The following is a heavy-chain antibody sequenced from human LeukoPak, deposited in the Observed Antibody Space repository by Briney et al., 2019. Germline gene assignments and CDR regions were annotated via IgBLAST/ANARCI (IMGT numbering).Heavy chain of an antibody. D-gene: IGHD2-2*01. J-gene: IGHJ4*02. CDR3: ARLADCSSSSCRPFDY. Sequence: ASVKVSCKASGYRFTSYGISWVRQAPGQGLGWMGWISAYNGNTNYTQKLQGRVTMTTDTSTSTAYMELRSLRSDDTAVYYCARLADCSSSSCRPFDYWGQGTLVTVSS. CDR1: GYRFTSYG. CDR2: ISAYNGNT. V-gene: IGHV1-18*01.